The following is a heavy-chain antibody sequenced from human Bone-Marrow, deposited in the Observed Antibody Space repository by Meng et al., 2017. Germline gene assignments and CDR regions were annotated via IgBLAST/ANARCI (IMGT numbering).Heavy chain of an antibody. CDR3: AKWPGYGRTPLSSVNDY. Sequence: GGSLRLSCAVSGFTFSSDAMSWVRQAPGKGLEWVSASSGSGGSTYYADSVKGRFTISRDNSKNTLYLQMNRLRAADTAVYYCAKWPGYGRTPLSSVNDYWGQGTLVTVSS. CDR1: GFTFSSDA. D-gene: IGHD3-10*01. CDR2: SSGSGGST. J-gene: IGHJ4*02. V-gene: IGHV3-23*01.